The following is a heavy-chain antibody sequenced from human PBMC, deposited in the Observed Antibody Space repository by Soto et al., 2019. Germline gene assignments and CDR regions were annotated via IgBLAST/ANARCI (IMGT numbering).Heavy chain of an antibody. V-gene: IGHV1-18*01. D-gene: IGHD6-19*01. Sequence: QVQLVQSGAEVKKPGASVKVSCKASGYTFTSYGISWVRQAPGQGLEWMGWISAYNGNTNYAQKLQGRVTMTTDTATSTAYMELRSLRSDDTAVYYCARDIGAVAGPSVGGVVAFDIWGQGTMVTVSS. CDR2: ISAYNGNT. CDR3: ARDIGAVAGPSVGGVVAFDI. J-gene: IGHJ3*02. CDR1: GYTFTSYG.